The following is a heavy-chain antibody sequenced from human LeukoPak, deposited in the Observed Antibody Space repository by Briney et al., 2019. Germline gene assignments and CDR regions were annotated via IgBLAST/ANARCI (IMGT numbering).Heavy chain of an antibody. CDR3: ATSGSYYGLSAFDI. D-gene: IGHD1-26*01. Sequence: ASVKVSCKASGYTFTSYGISWVRQAPGQGLEWMGWISAYNGNTNYAQKLQGRVTMTTDTSTSTAYMELRSLRSDDTAVYHCATSGSYYGLSAFDIWGQGTMVTVSS. J-gene: IGHJ3*02. V-gene: IGHV1-18*01. CDR2: ISAYNGNT. CDR1: GYTFTSYG.